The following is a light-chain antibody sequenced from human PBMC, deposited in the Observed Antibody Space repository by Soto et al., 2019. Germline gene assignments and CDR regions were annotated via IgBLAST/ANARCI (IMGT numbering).Light chain of an antibody. Sequence: EVVLTQSPGTLSLSPGERATLSCRASQSIGSSNLAWYQQRPGQAPRLLIYGPSSRATGIPDRFSGSGSGTDFTLTISRLEPADFAVYYCQQYGSAPRTFGQGTKVEIK. V-gene: IGKV3-20*01. CDR2: GPS. CDR3: QQYGSAPRT. J-gene: IGKJ1*01. CDR1: QSIGSSN.